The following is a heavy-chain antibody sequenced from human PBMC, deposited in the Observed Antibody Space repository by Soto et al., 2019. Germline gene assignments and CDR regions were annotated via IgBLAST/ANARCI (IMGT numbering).Heavy chain of an antibody. D-gene: IGHD3-10*01. Sequence: PSETLSLTCAVYGGSFSGYYWSWIRQPPGKGLECIGEINHSGSTNYNPSLKSRVTISVDTSKNQFSLKLSSVTAADTAVYYCARDLWSPDYWGQGTLVTVSS. CDR2: INHSGST. CDR3: ARDLWSPDY. J-gene: IGHJ4*02. V-gene: IGHV4-34*01. CDR1: GGSFSGYY.